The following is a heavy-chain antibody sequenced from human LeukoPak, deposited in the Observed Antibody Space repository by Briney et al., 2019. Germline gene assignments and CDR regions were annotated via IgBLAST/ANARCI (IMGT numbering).Heavy chain of an antibody. J-gene: IGHJ4*02. CDR2: XNPNSGGT. CDR1: GYTFTGYY. CDR3: ARGYDSSGGLGY. Sequence: GASVKVSCKASGYTFTGYYMHXXXXXXXXXXXXXGXXNPNSGGTNXXXXFQGXXXXXXDTSXSXXYMELSRLRSDDTAVYYCARGYDSSGGLGYWGQGTLVTVSS. V-gene: IGHV1-2*02. D-gene: IGHD3-22*01.